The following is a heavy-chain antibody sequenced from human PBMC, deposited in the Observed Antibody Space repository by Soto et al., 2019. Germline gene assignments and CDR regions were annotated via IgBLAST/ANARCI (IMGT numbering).Heavy chain of an antibody. J-gene: IGHJ4*02. CDR1: GGSISSSSFY. D-gene: IGHD6-13*01. CDR3: AQHLVLPYFFDY. Sequence: QLQLQESGPGLVKPSETLSLTCTVSGGSISSSSFYWGWIRQPPGKGLEWIGSIYYSGSTYYNPSLKSRVSISVDTSKNRFSLKLSSVTGADTAVYYCAQHLVLPYFFDYWGQRSLVTASS. CDR2: IYYSGST. V-gene: IGHV4-39*01.